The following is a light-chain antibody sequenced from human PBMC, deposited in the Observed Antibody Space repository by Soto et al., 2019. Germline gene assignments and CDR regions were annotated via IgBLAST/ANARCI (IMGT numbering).Light chain of an antibody. Sequence: DIQMTQSPSTLSASVGDRVTITCRASQSIISWLAGYQQKPGKATKLLIYKESSLESGVPSRCSGSGSGIEFTLTISSRQPDDFATYDCQQYNSYRRTFGRGTKVELK. CDR3: QQYNSYRRT. CDR2: KES. V-gene: IGKV1-5*03. CDR1: QSIISW. J-gene: IGKJ1*01.